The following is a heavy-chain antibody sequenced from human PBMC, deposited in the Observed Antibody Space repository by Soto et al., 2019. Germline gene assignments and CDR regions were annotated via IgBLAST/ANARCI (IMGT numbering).Heavy chain of an antibody. J-gene: IGHJ3*02. CDR2: INSDGSRP. V-gene: IGHV3-74*01. D-gene: IGHD3-9*01. Sequence: GGSLRLSCAASGITFSMYWMHWVRQVPGRGLVWVSQINSDGSRPNYADSVKGRFTISRDNANNTVYLQMTSLRVEDTAVYYCAREDDNLDAFDICGQGTMVTVSS. CDR1: GITFSMYW. CDR3: AREDDNLDAFDI.